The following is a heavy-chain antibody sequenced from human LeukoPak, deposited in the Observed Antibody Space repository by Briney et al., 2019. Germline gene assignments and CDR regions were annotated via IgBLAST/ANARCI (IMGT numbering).Heavy chain of an antibody. CDR1: GFTFSSYA. Sequence: GGSLRLSCAASGFTFSSYAMSWVRQAPGKGLECVSAISGSGGSTYYAGSVKGRFTISRDNSKNTLYLQMNSLRAEDTAVYYCAKDKVKGYSGYDSYFDYWGQGTLVTVSS. V-gene: IGHV3-23*01. CDR3: AKDKVKGYSGYDSYFDY. J-gene: IGHJ4*02. CDR2: ISGSGGST. D-gene: IGHD5-12*01.